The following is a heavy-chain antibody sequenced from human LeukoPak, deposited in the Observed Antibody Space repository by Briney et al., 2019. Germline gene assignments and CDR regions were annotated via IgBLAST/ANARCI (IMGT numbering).Heavy chain of an antibody. CDR1: GFTFSNYA. D-gene: IGHD6-13*01. V-gene: IGHV3-23*01. J-gene: IGHJ4*02. CDR3: AKRIAAAGP. CDR2: IGGSGTTA. Sequence: QSEGSLRLSCAASGFTFSNYAMSWVRQAPGKGLEWVSSIGGSGTTAYYADSVKGRLTISRDNSKNTLYLQMNSLRAEDTAVYYCAKRIAAAGPWGQGTLVTVSS.